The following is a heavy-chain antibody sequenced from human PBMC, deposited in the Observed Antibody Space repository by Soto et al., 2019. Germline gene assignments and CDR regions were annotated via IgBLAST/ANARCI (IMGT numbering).Heavy chain of an antibody. D-gene: IGHD6-13*01. CDR1: GFTFSSYA. J-gene: IGHJ4*02. V-gene: IGHV3-23*01. CDR3: ARRSSSWYFDC. CDR2: ISGSGGST. Sequence: EVQLLESGGGLVQPGGSLRLSCAASGFTFSSYAMNWVRQAPEKGLEWVSVISGSGGSTYYADSVKGRFTISRDNSKNTLYLQMNSLRAEDTAVYYCARRSSSWYFDCWGQGTLVTVSS.